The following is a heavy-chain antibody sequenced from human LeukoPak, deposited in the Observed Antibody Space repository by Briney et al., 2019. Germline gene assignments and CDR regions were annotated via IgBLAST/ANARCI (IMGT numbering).Heavy chain of an antibody. V-gene: IGHV3-48*03. CDR1: GFTFSSYE. D-gene: IGHD3-10*01. CDR3: ARDSRASGFDP. CDR2: ISSGGSTK. J-gene: IGHJ5*02. Sequence: PGGSLRLSCATSGFTFSSYEMNWVRQAPGKGLEWFSYISSGGSTKYYADSVKGRFTISRDNAKNSLYLQMNSLRAEDTAVYYCARDSRASGFDPWGQGTLVTVSS.